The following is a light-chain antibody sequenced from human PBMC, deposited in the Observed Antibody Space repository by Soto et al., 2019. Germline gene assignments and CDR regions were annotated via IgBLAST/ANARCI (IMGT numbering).Light chain of an antibody. Sequence: IVLTQSPGTLSLSPGERATLSCRASQSVSSIYLAWYQHKPGQSPRLLIYVSSIKSTGIPDRFSGSGSGTDFTLTISRLEPEDFAVYYCQQYGSSPSWTFGQGTKVDIK. V-gene: IGKV3-20*01. CDR3: QQYGSSPSWT. CDR2: VSS. CDR1: QSVSSIY. J-gene: IGKJ1*01.